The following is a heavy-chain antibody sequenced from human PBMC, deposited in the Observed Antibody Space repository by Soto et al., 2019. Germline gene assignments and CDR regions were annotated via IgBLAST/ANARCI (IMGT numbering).Heavy chain of an antibody. J-gene: IGHJ4*02. CDR3: ARDRGTMMAEY. CDR1: GGSISSYY. CDR2: IYYSGST. V-gene: IGHV4-59*01. Sequence: PSETLSLTCTVSGGSISSYYWIWIRQPPGKGLEWIGYIYYSGSTNYNPSLKSRVTISVDTSKNQFSLKLSSVTAADTAVYYCARDRGTMMAEYWGQGTLVTVSS. D-gene: IGHD3-22*01.